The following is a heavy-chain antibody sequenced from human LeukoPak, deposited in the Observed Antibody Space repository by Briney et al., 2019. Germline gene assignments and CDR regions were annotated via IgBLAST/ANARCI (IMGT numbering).Heavy chain of an antibody. D-gene: IGHD5-18*01. CDR3: ARDLNSEAAMVANWYFDL. CDR2: INSDGSST. J-gene: IGHJ2*01. Sequence: PGGSLRLSCAASGFTFSSYWMHWVRQAPGKGLVWVSRINSDGSSTSYADSVKGRFTISRDNAKNTVYLQMNSLRAEDTAVYYCARDLNSEAAMVANWYFDLWGRGTLVTVSS. CDR1: GFTFSSYW. V-gene: IGHV3-74*01.